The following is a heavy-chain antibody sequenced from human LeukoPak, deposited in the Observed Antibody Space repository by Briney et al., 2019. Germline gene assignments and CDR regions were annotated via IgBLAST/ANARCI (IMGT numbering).Heavy chain of an antibody. J-gene: IGHJ5*02. Sequence: GASVKVSCKTSGYTFTSYYIHWVRQAPGQGLEWMGIINPSGGSTSYAQKFQGRVTMTRDTSTSTVYMELSSLRSEDTAVYYCARDLSEIVVVPAATMTTATHYNWFDPWGQGTLVTVSS. CDR2: INPSGGST. V-gene: IGHV1-46*01. D-gene: IGHD2-2*01. CDR1: GYTFTSYY. CDR3: ARDLSEIVVVPAATMTTATHYNWFDP.